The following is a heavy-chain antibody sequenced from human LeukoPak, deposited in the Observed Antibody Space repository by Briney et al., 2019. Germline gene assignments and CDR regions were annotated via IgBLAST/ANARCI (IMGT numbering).Heavy chain of an antibody. Sequence: GGSLRLSCAASGLSFSTYAMSWVRQAPGKGLEWVSSISSSNSYIYYADSVKGRFTISRDNAKNSLYLQMNSLRAEDAAVYYCARVGAGGMDVWGQGTTVTVSS. CDR2: ISSSNSYI. CDR1: GLSFSTYA. J-gene: IGHJ6*02. CDR3: ARVGAGGMDV. V-gene: IGHV3-21*01. D-gene: IGHD1-26*01.